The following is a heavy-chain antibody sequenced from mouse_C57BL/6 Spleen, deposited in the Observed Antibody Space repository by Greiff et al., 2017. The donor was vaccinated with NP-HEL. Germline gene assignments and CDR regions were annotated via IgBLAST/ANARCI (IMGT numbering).Heavy chain of an antibody. Sequence: VQLQESGAELARPGASVKLSCKASGYTFTSYGISWVKQRTGQGLEWIGEIYPRSGNTYYNEKFKGKATLTADKSSSTAYMELRSLTSEDSAVYFCARRSNFQLAPFAYWGQGTLVTVSA. CDR2: IYPRSGNT. V-gene: IGHV1-81*01. CDR3: ARRSNFQLAPFAY. J-gene: IGHJ3*01. D-gene: IGHD2-5*01. CDR1: GYTFTSYG.